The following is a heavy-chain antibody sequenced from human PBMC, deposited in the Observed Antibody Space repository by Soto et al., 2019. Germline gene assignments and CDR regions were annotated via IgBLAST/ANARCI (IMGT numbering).Heavy chain of an antibody. D-gene: IGHD6-13*01. CDR1: GFTFSSYG. CDR3: AKDHGNRSSYYYYGMDV. J-gene: IGHJ6*02. CDR2: ISYDGSNK. V-gene: IGHV3-30*18. Sequence: QVQLVESGGGVVQPGRSLRLSCAASGFTFSSYGMHWVRQAPGKGLEWVAVISYDGSNKYYADSVKGRFTISRDNSKNTLYLQMNSLRAEDTAVYYCAKDHGNRSSYYYYGMDVWGQGTTVTVSS.